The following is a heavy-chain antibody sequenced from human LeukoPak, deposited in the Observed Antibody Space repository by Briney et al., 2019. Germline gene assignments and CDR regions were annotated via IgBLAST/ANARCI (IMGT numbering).Heavy chain of an antibody. V-gene: IGHV1-2*02. J-gene: IGHJ4*02. CDR3: ARGIVVVPAATDY. CDR1: GYTFTGYY. CDR2: INPNSGGT. D-gene: IGHD2-2*01. Sequence: ASVKVSCKASGYTFTGYYMHWVRQAPGQGLEWMGWINPNSGGTNYAQKSQGRVTMTRDTSISTAYMELSRLRSDDTAVYYCARGIVVVPAATDYWGQGTLVTVSS.